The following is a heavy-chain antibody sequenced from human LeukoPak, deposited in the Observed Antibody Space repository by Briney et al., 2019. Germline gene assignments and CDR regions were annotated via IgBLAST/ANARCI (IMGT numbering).Heavy chain of an antibody. D-gene: IGHD3-22*01. J-gene: IGHJ3*01. CDR1: DYTFTRYG. CDR3: ARDLYYYDSSNYHDVLDV. Sequence: ASVKVSCKASDYTFTRYGISWVRQAPGQGLEWMGWISGYVGNTFYAQKFQGRVTMTTDTSTNTAYMELRSLRSDDTAVYYCARDLYYYDSSNYHDVLDVWGQETVLTVSS. V-gene: IGHV1-18*01. CDR2: ISGYVGNT.